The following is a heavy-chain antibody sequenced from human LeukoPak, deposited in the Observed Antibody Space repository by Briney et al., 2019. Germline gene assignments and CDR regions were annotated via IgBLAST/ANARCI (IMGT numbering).Heavy chain of an antibody. D-gene: IGHD6-13*01. CDR1: GFTFSSYW. CDR3: AKNPQQPQPY. J-gene: IGHJ4*02. CDR2: ISGSGGST. V-gene: IGHV3-23*01. Sequence: GGSLRLSCAASGFTFSSYWMTWVRQTPGKGLEWVSAISGSGGSTYYADSVKGRFTISRDNSKNTLYLQMNSLRAEDTAVYYCAKNPQQPQPYWGQGTLVTVSS.